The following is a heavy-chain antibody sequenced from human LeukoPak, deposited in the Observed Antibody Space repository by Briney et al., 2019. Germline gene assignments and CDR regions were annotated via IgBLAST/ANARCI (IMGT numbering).Heavy chain of an antibody. Sequence: SETLSLTCAVYGGSFSDYYWSWIRQPPGKGLECIGEINHSGITNYNPSLKSRVTISVDMSKNQFSLKLSSVTAADTAVYYCAYSSAFQQHLGQGTLVTVSS. J-gene: IGHJ1*01. D-gene: IGHD3-22*01. CDR2: INHSGIT. CDR3: AYSSAFQQH. V-gene: IGHV4-34*01. CDR1: GGSFSDYY.